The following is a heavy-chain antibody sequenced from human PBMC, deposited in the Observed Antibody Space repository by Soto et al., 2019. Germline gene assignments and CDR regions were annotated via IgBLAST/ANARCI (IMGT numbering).Heavy chain of an antibody. CDR3: PKAASHSRYHLPE. CDR2: ISASGGST. D-gene: IGHD2-2*01. V-gene: IGHV3-23*01. CDR1: GFTFSTYA. J-gene: IGHJ4*02. Sequence: GGSLRLSCVASGFTFSTYAMSWVRQAPGKGLEWVSGISASGGSTYYADSVKGRFTISRDSSKNTLYLQMNSLRAEDTAVYYCPKAASHSRYHLPEWGQGTLVTVS.